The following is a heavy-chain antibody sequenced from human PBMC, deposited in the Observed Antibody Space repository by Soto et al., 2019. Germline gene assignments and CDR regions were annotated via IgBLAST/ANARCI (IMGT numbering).Heavy chain of an antibody. Sequence: QVQLVESGGGVVQPGRSLRLSCAASGFTFSSYAMHWVRQAPGKGLEWVAVISYDGSNKYYADSVKGRFTISRDNSKNTLYLQRNSLRAEDTAVYYCARGGGHRYIAPPPNRHYGMDVWGQGTTVTVSS. V-gene: IGHV3-30-3*01. CDR1: GFTFSSYA. CDR3: ARGGGHRYIAPPPNRHYGMDV. J-gene: IGHJ6*02. D-gene: IGHD1-20*01. CDR2: ISYDGSNK.